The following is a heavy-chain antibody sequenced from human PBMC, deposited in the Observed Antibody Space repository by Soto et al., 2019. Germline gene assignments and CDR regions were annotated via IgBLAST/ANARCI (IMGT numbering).Heavy chain of an antibody. Sequence: QVQLVQSGAEVKKPGSSVKVSCKDSGGTFNTYSMFWVRQAPGQGLEWMGRIIPMIAVRNYAQRFQDRVTITADKSTATVHMELSSLRSEDTALYYCTIGSWSGEVFDIWGQGTMVTVSS. CDR1: GGTFNTYS. J-gene: IGHJ3*02. CDR2: IIPMIAVR. V-gene: IGHV1-69*02. D-gene: IGHD2-21*01. CDR3: TIGSWSGEVFDI.